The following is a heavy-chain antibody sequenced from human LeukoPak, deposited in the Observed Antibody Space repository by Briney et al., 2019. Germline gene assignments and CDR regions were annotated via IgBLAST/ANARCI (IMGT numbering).Heavy chain of an antibody. J-gene: IGHJ1*01. CDR1: GFTFSSYE. Sequence: PGGSLRLSCAASGFTFSSYEMNWVRQAPGKGLEWVSYISSSGSTIYYADSVKGRFTISRDNSKNSLYLQMNSLRTEDTALYYCARGPWTDCGGDCYSEEYFQHWGQGTLVTVSS. CDR2: ISSSGSTI. V-gene: IGHV3-48*03. CDR3: ARGPWTDCGGDCYSEEYFQH. D-gene: IGHD2-21*01.